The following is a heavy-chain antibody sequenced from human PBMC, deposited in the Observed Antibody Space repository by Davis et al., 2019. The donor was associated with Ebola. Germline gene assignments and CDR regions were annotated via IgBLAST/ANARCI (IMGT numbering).Heavy chain of an antibody. CDR3: ARDLGYSYGIDY. V-gene: IGHV4-61*01. J-gene: IGHJ4*02. Sequence: SETLSLTCTVSGGSVSSGSYYWSWIRQPPGKGLEWIGYIYYSGSTYYNPSLKSRVTISVDTSKNQFSLNLSSVTAADTAVYYCARDLGYSYGIDYWGQGTLVTVSS. CDR1: GGSVSSGSYY. CDR2: IYYSGST. D-gene: IGHD5-18*01.